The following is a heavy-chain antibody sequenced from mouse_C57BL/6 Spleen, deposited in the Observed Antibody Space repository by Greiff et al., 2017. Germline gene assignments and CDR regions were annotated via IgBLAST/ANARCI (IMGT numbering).Heavy chain of an antibody. Sequence: EVKLEESGGGLVKPGGSLKLSCAASGFTFSSYTMSWVRQTPEQRLEWVATISGGGGNTYYPDRVKGRFTISRDNAKNTLYLQMSSRRSEETALYYCARHPQSYYSNYEDAMDYWGQGTSVTVSS. V-gene: IGHV5-9*01. D-gene: IGHD2-5*01. CDR2: ISGGGGNT. CDR1: GFTFSSYT. CDR3: ARHPQSYYSNYEDAMDY. J-gene: IGHJ4*01.